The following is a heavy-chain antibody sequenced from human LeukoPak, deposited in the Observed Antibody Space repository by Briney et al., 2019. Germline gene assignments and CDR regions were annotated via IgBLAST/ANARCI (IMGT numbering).Heavy chain of an antibody. Sequence: PGGSLRLSCAASGFTFDDYAMHWVRQAPGKGLEWVSGISWNSGSIGYADSVKGRFTISRDNAKNSLYLQMNGLRAEDMALYYCAKGAGGIAVAGTGGSYFDYWGQGTLVTVSS. V-gene: IGHV3-9*03. J-gene: IGHJ4*02. CDR3: AKGAGGIAVAGTGGSYFDY. CDR1: GFTFDDYA. D-gene: IGHD6-19*01. CDR2: ISWNSGSI.